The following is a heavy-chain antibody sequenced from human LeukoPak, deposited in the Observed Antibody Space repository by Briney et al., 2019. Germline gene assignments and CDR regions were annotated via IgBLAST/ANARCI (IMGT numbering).Heavy chain of an antibody. CDR2: IYYTGNI. V-gene: IGHV4-39*01. CDR3: ARQPALRVDYYYGMDV. Sequence: SETLSLTCIVSGGSIGSCYWGWVRQPPGKGLEWIGAIYYTGNIYFNLSLKSRLTISVDTSKNQFSLKLDSVTAADTAVYYCARQPALRVDYYYGMDVWGQGTTVTVSS. J-gene: IGHJ6*02. D-gene: IGHD2-15*01. CDR1: GGSIGSCY.